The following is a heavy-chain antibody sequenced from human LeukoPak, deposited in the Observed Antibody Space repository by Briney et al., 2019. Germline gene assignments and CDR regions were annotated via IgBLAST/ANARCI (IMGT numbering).Heavy chain of an antibody. D-gene: IGHD2-2*01. CDR2: ISSSSSYI. J-gene: IGHJ3*02. Sequence: PGGSLRLSCATSGFTLSTYWMSWVRQAPGKGLEWVSSISSSSSYIYYADSVKGRFTISRDNAKNSLYLQMNSLRAEDTAVYYCARRFEDIVVVPADDAFDIWGQGTMVTVSS. CDR3: ARRFEDIVVVPADDAFDI. V-gene: IGHV3-21*01. CDR1: GFTLSTYW.